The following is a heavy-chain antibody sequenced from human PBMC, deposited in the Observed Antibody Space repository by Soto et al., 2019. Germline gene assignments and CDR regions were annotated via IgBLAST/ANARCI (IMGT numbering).Heavy chain of an antibody. V-gene: IGHV3-9*01. D-gene: IGHD4-17*01. J-gene: IGHJ2*01. Sequence: EVRLVESGGGLVQPGRSLRLSCAASGFTFDDYAMHWVRQAPGKGLEWVSGISWNSGSIGYADSVKGRFTISRDNAKNSLYLQMNSLRAEDTALYYCAKDMGYGDYSWYFDLWGRGTLVTVSS. CDR2: ISWNSGSI. CDR1: GFTFDDYA. CDR3: AKDMGYGDYSWYFDL.